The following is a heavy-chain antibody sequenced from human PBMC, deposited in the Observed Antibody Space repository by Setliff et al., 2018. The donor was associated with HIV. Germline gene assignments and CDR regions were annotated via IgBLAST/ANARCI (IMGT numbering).Heavy chain of an antibody. J-gene: IGHJ4*02. CDR3: ARGRRICSGGSYYSGGGVY. V-gene: IGHV1-8*03. D-gene: IGHD2-15*01. CDR1: GYTFTSYD. CDR2: MNPNSGNT. Sequence: ASVKVSCKASGYTFTSYDINWVRQATGQGLEWMGWMNPNSGNTGYAQKFQGRVTVTRNTSISTAYMELSSLRSEDTAVYYCARGRRICSGGSYYSGGGVYWGQGTLVTVSS.